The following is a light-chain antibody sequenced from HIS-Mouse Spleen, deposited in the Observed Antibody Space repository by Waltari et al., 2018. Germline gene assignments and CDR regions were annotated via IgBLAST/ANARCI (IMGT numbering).Light chain of an antibody. Sequence: QSALTQPASVSGSPGQSTTISCTGTSSDVGGYNHVSWYQQHPGKAPKLMIYDVSNRPSGVSNRFSGSKSGNTASLTISGLQAEDEADYYCSSYTSSSTYVVFGGGTKLTVL. CDR1: SSDVGGYNH. CDR2: DVS. CDR3: SSYTSSSTYVV. V-gene: IGLV2-14*03. J-gene: IGLJ2*01.